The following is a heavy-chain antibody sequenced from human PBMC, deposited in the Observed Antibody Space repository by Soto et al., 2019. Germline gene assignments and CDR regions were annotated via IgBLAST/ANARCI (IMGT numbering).Heavy chain of an antibody. V-gene: IGHV4-61*01. CDR1: GGSVSDKTYY. J-gene: IGHJ4*02. D-gene: IGHD4-17*01. CDR3: ARTTAVPNTLRSRYYFDY. Sequence: TSETLSLTCSVSGGSVSDKTYYWSWIRQPPGKELEWIGYIYYSGTTNYNPSLKSRVTISVDTSKNQFSLRLSSVTAADTALYYCARTTAVPNTLRSRYYFDYWGQGTLVTVSS. CDR2: IYYSGTT.